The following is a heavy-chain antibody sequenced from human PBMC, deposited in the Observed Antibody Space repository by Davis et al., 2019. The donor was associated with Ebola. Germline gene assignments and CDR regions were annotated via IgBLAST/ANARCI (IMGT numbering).Heavy chain of an antibody. CDR3: ARAPVDTAMVNYYYYMDV. V-gene: IGHV3-21*01. CDR1: GFTFSSYS. D-gene: IGHD5-18*01. J-gene: IGHJ6*03. CDR2: ISSSSSYI. Sequence: GESLKLSCAASGFTFSSYSMNWVRQAPGKGLEWVSSISSSSSYIYYADSLKGRFTISRDNAENSLYLQMNSRRAEDTAVYYCARAPVDTAMVNYYYYMDVWGKGTTVTVSS.